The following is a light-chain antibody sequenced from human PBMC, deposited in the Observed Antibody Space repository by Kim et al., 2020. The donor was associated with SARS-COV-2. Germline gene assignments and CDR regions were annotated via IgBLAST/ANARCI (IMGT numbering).Light chain of an antibody. Sequence: IQLTQSPSSLSASVGDRVTITCRASEDISSYLGWYQQKPGKAPKLLIYAASTLQSGVPSRFSGSGSGTDFTLTISSPQPEDFATYYCQQLKRYPLTFGGGTKLEI. CDR2: AAS. V-gene: IGKV1-9*01. CDR1: EDISSY. CDR3: QQLKRYPLT. J-gene: IGKJ4*01.